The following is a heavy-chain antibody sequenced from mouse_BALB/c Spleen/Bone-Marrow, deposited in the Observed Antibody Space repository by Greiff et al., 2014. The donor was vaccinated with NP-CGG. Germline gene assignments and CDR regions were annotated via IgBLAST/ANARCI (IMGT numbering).Heavy chain of an antibody. CDR1: GYTFTIYW. V-gene: IGHV1-5*01. CDR3: TRSTGFYYGMDY. J-gene: IGHJ4*01. Sequence: EVQLQQSGTVLARPEASVKMSCKASGYTFTIYWMHWVKQRPGQGLEWIGTIYPGNNDTNYNQKFRGKAKLTAVTSTNTAYMELSSLTNEDATAYYCTRSTGFYYGMDYWGQGTSVTVSS. CDR2: IYPGNNDT.